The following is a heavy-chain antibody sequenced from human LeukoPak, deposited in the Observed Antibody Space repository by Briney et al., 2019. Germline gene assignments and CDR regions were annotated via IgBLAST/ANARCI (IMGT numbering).Heavy chain of an antibody. D-gene: IGHD3-3*01. Sequence: PSETLSLTCTVSGGSISSYYWSWIRQPPGKGLEWIGNIYYSGSTTYNPSLKSRVTISVDTSKNQFSLKLSSVTAADTAVYYCARSGYYGREFDYWGQGTLVTVSS. CDR3: ARSGYYGREFDY. CDR1: GGSISSYY. J-gene: IGHJ4*02. CDR2: IYYSGST. V-gene: IGHV4-59*01.